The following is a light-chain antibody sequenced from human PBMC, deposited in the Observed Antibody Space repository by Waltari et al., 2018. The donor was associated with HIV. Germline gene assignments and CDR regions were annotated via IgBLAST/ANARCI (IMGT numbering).Light chain of an antibody. Sequence: QSALTQPPSASGPPGQSATISCTGTSSDVGDNNSVSWYQQHPGKAPKVMIYEVIKPPSGVPGRFSGSKAVNTASLTVSGLQAEEEAYYFCTSYAGSNNLVFGGGTKLTVL. J-gene: IGLJ2*01. CDR1: SSDVGDNNS. V-gene: IGLV2-8*01. CDR3: TSYAGSNNLV. CDR2: EVI.